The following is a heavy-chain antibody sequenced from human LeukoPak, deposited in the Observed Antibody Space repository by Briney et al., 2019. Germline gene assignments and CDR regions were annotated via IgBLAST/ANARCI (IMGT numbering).Heavy chain of an antibody. CDR1: GFTFTYHN. V-gene: IGHV3-21*01. CDR2: ISSSGTHI. Sequence: GGSLRLSCAASGFTFTYHNVIWVRRAPGQGLEWVSYISSSGTHIYYADSVKGRFTISRDNAKRSLYLQMSSLRAEDAAVYYCARHSDHYYYAMDVWGQGTTVTVSS. D-gene: IGHD2-21*01. J-gene: IGHJ6*02. CDR3: ARHSDHYYYAMDV.